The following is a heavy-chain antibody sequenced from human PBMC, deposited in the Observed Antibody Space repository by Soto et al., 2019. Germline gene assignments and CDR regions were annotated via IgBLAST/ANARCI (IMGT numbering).Heavy chain of an antibody. J-gene: IGHJ4*02. V-gene: IGHV3-30*18. D-gene: IGHD6-6*01. Sequence: GGSLRLSCAASGFTFSSYGMHWVRQAPGKGLEWVAVISYDGSNKYYADSVKGRFTISRVNSKNTLYLQMNSLRAEDTAVYYCAKDGPRIAALDYWGQGALVTVSS. CDR2: ISYDGSNK. CDR3: AKDGPRIAALDY. CDR1: GFTFSSYG.